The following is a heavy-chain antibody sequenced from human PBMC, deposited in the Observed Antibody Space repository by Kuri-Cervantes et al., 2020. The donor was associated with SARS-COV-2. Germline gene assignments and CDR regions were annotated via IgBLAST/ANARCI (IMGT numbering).Heavy chain of an antibody. D-gene: IGHD3-22*01. J-gene: IGHJ1*01. Sequence: SQTLSLTCAVYGGSFSGYYWSWIRQPPGKGLEWSGEINHSGSTNYNPSLKSRVTISVDKSKNQFSLRLSSVTAADTAVYYCARGTYYYDSSGYYLQYFHHWGQGTLVTVSS. CDR2: INHSGST. CDR1: GGSFSGYY. V-gene: IGHV4-34*01. CDR3: ARGTYYYDSSGYYLQYFHH.